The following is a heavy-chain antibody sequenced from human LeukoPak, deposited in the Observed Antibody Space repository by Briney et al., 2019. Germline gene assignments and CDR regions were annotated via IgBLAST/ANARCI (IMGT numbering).Heavy chain of an antibody. J-gene: IGHJ6*03. D-gene: IGHD5-12*01. CDR1: GGSISSYY. V-gene: IGHV4-59*12. Sequence: PSETLSLTCTVSGGSISSYYWSWIRQPPGKGLEWIGSIYYSGSTYYNPSLKSRVTISVDTSKNQFSLKLSSVTAADTAVYYCARDQRSGYSGYDYYYYYYMDVWGKGTTVTVSS. CDR3: ARDQRSGYSGYDYYYYYYMDV. CDR2: IYYSGST.